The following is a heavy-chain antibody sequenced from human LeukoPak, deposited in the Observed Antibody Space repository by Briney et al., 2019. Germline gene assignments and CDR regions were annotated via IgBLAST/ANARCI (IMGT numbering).Heavy chain of an antibody. CDR3: ARDFRAVAESYYYFYMDV. J-gene: IGHJ6*03. Sequence: GGSLRLSCAASGFTFSSHAMNWVRQAPGKGLEWVSAISSGSSYIYYADSVRGRFTISRDDAKNSLYLQMNSLRAEDTAVYYCARDFRAVAESYYYFYMDVWGKGTTVTVSS. D-gene: IGHD6-19*01. CDR2: ISSGSSYI. V-gene: IGHV3-21*01. CDR1: GFTFSSHA.